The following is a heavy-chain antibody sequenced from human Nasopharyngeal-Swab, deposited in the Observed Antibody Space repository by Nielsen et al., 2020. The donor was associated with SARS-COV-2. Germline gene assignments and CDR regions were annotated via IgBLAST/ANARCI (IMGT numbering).Heavy chain of an antibody. D-gene: IGHD5-18*01. J-gene: IGHJ4*02. CDR3: ARDNGYIAYFDY. CDR1: GFTFSKFW. Sequence: GESLKISCAASGFTFSKFWMNWVRQAPGKGLEWVANIKQDGSEKYYVDSVKGRFTISRDNAKNSLYLQMNSLRAEDTAVYYCARDNGYIAYFDYWGQGTLVTVSS. CDR2: IKQDGSEK. V-gene: IGHV3-7*01.